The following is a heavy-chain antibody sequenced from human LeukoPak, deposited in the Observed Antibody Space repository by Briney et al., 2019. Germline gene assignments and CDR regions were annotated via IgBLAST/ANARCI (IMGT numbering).Heavy chain of an antibody. J-gene: IGHJ4*02. CDR1: GFTFSSYS. Sequence: GGSLRLSCAASGFTFSSYSMNWVRQAPGKGLEWVSYISSSSSTIYYADSVKGRFTLSRDNSKNTLYLQMNSLTTEDTAVYYCAKSVRGWGFFDYWGQGTLVTVSS. CDR3: AKSVRGWGFFDY. D-gene: IGHD3-10*02. CDR2: ISSSSSTI. V-gene: IGHV3-48*01.